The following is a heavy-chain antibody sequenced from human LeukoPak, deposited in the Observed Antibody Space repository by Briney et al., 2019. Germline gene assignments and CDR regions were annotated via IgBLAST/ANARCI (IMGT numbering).Heavy chain of an antibody. Sequence: ASVKVSCKASGYTFTSYGISWVRQAPGQGLEWMGWISAYNGNTNYAQKLQGRVTMTTDTSTSTAYMELRSLRSDDTAVYYCARGCSGGSRWGTAFDYWGQGTLVTVSS. D-gene: IGHD2-15*01. CDR2: ISAYNGNT. V-gene: IGHV1-18*01. J-gene: IGHJ4*02. CDR1: GYTFTSYG. CDR3: ARGCSGGSRWGTAFDY.